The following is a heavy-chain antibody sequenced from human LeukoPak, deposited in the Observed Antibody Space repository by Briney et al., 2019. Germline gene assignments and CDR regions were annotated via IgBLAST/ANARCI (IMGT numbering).Heavy chain of an antibody. V-gene: IGHV1-8*02. CDR1: GYTFSSYD. CDR3: ARLPKYSRPLDY. J-gene: IGHJ4*02. Sequence: ASVKVSCKASGYTFSSYDINWVRQATGEGLEWMGWMNPNSGNTAYAQKFQGRVTMSRDTSISTAYMELSSLRSEDTAVYYCARLPKYSRPLDYWGQGTLVTVSS. CDR2: MNPNSGNT. D-gene: IGHD6-6*01.